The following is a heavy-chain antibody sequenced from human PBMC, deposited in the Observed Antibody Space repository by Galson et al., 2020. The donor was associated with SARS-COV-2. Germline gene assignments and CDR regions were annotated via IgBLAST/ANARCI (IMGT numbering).Heavy chain of an antibody. Sequence: ASETLSLTCTVSGGSISSGDYYWSWIRQPPGKGLEWIGYIYYSGSTYYNPSLKSRVTISVDTSKNQFSLKLSSVTAADTAVYYCARATILRYFDFAYYYYGMDVWGQGTTVTVSS. D-gene: IGHD3-9*01. CDR3: ARATILRYFDFAYYYYGMDV. CDR2: IYYSGST. CDR1: GGSISSGDYY. J-gene: IGHJ6*02. V-gene: IGHV4-30-4*01.